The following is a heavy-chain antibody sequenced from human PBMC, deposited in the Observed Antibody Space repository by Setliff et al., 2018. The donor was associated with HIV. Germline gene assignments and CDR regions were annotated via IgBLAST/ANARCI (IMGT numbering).Heavy chain of an antibody. Sequence: SVKVSCKASGGTLSSYSITWVRQAPGQGLEWMGGIIPIFNTANYAQKFQGRVTITADESTSTAYMELSSLGSEDTAVYYCARGPGGYCSGGSCYFGFGLALWGQGTTVTVSS. J-gene: IGHJ6*02. V-gene: IGHV1-69*13. CDR1: GGTLSSYS. CDR2: IIPIFNTA. D-gene: IGHD2-15*01. CDR3: ARGPGGYCSGGSCYFGFGLAL.